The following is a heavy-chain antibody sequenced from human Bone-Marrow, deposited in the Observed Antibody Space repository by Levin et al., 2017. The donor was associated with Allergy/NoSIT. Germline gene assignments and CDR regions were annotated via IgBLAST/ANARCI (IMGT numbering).Heavy chain of an antibody. Sequence: SETLSLTCTVSGGSISSYYWSWIWQPPGKGLEWIGYKYYSGSTKYNPSLKSRVTISVDTSKNQFSLKLSSVTAADTAVYYCARLDSSGYLSGWGQGTLVTVSS. CDR2: KYYSGST. V-gene: IGHV4-59*08. D-gene: IGHD3-22*01. J-gene: IGHJ4*02. CDR3: ARLDSSGYLSG. CDR1: GGSISSYY.